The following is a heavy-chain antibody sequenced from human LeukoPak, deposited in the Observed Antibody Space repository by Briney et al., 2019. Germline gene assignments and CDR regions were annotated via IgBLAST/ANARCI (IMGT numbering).Heavy chain of an antibody. J-gene: IGHJ3*01. D-gene: IGHD3-22*01. V-gene: IGHV3-21*01. Sequence: PGGSLRLSCAASGFTFSSYVMSWVRQVPGKGLEWVSAISGSGRNTYYADSVKGRFTISRDNAKNSLYLQMNSLRAEDTAVYYWAREYDSSGYVGGQGKRATVSS. CDR2: ISGSGRNT. CDR1: GFTFSSYV. CDR3: AREYDSSGYV.